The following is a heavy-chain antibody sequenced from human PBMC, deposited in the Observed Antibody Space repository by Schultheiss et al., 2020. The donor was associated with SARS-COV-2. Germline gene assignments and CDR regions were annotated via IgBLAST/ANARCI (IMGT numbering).Heavy chain of an antibody. CDR3: ARRSGSFGWFDP. D-gene: IGHD1-26*01. CDR1: GGSISSYY. Sequence: SETLSLTCTVSGGSISSYYWSWIRQPPGKGLEWIASIYYSGSTYYNPSLKSRVTISVDTSKNQFSLKLSSVTAADTAVYYCARRSGSFGWFDPWGQGTLVTVSS. J-gene: IGHJ5*02. CDR2: IYYSGST. V-gene: IGHV4-59*05.